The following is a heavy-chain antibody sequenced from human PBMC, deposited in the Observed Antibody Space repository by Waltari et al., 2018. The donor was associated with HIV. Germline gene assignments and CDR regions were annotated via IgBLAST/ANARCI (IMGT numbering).Heavy chain of an antibody. Sequence: QVQLQESGPGLVKPSGTLSSPCPSFGFSISPRIWWSWVRKSPGKGLEWIGEMSQSGDSNYNPSLESRVTISIDESENQLSLKVTSVTAADTAIYYCARGPTPGGSYRYLDHNWFDPWGQGTLVTVSS. CDR1: GFSISPRIW. V-gene: IGHV4-4*02. CDR3: ARGPTPGGSYRYLDHNWFDP. J-gene: IGHJ5*02. D-gene: IGHD1-26*01. CDR2: MSQSGDS.